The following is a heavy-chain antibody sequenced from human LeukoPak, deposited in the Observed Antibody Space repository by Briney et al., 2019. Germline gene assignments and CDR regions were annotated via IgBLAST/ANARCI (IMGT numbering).Heavy chain of an antibody. J-gene: IGHJ6*02. Sequence: GGSLRLSCAASGFTFSSYSMSWVRQAPGKGLEWVSSISSSSYIYYADSVKGRFTISRDNAKNSLYLQMNSLRAEDTAVYYCARVGYSGYDWKGGYYYYYGMDVWGQGTTVTVSS. CDR1: GFTFSSYS. D-gene: IGHD5-12*01. V-gene: IGHV3-21*01. CDR2: ISSSSYI. CDR3: ARVGYSGYDWKGGYYYYYGMDV.